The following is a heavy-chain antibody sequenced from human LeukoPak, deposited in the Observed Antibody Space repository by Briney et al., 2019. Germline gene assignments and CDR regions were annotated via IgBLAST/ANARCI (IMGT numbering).Heavy chain of an antibody. J-gene: IGHJ4*02. D-gene: IGHD2-21*01. Sequence: GGSLRLSCAASGFTFSSYWMHWVRQAPGKGLVWVSRINSDGSSTSYADSVKGRFTISRDNAKNTLYLQMSSLRAEDTAVYYCETLATNCGGDCFDYWGQGTLVTVSS. CDR2: INSDGSST. CDR3: ETLATNCGGDCFDY. V-gene: IGHV3-74*01. CDR1: GFTFSSYW.